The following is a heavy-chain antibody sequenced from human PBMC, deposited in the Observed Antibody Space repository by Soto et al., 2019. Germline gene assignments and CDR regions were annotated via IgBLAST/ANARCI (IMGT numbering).Heavy chain of an antibody. CDR2: IYSGGST. D-gene: IGHD6-13*01. Sequence: GGSLRLSCAASGFTVSSNYMSWVRQAPGKGLEWVSVIYSGGSTYYADSVKGRFTIYRDNSKNRLYLQMNSLRAEVTSVYYCARVLAAAGYDAFDIWGQGTMVTVSS. J-gene: IGHJ3*02. CDR3: ARVLAAAGYDAFDI. V-gene: IGHV3-53*01. CDR1: GFTVSSNY.